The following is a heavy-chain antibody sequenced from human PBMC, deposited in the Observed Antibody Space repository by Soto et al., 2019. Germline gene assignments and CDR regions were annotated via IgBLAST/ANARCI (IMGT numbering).Heavy chain of an antibody. CDR1: GLNFSNYG. J-gene: IGHJ4*02. CDR3: ASRKGYYFDY. Sequence: QVQLVESGGGVVQPGRSLRLSCTVSGLNFSNYGMHWVRQPPGKGLEWVALNYYAGGNEFYTDSVKGRFTISRDNSKNTLALQMNSLRDEDTAVYYCASRKGYYFDYWGQGTLVTVSS. V-gene: IGHV3-33*01. CDR2: NYYAGGNE.